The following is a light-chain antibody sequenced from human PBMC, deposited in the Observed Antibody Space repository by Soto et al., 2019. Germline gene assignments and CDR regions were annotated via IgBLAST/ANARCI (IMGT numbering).Light chain of an antibody. CDR3: QQYGSSPLYT. J-gene: IGKJ2*01. CDR1: QSVSSSY. CDR2: GAS. Sequence: EIVLTQSPGTLSLSPGERVTLSCRASQSVSSSYLAWYQQKLSQAPRLLIYGASSRATGIPDRFSGSGSGTDFTLTISRLEPEDFAVYSCQQYGSSPLYTFGQGTKLEIK. V-gene: IGKV3-20*01.